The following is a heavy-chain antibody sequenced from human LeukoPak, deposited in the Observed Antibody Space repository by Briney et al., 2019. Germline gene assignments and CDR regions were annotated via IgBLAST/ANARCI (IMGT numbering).Heavy chain of an antibody. CDR3: AREEAAGTLDY. J-gene: IGHJ4*02. V-gene: IGHV3-33*01. CDR1: GFTFSSYG. Sequence: PGRSLRLSCAASGFTFSSYGMDWVRQAPGKGLEWVAVIWYDGSNKYYADSVKGRFTISRDNSKNTLYLQMNSLRAEDTAVYYCAREEAAGTLDYWGQGTLVTVSS. CDR2: IWYDGSNK. D-gene: IGHD6-13*01.